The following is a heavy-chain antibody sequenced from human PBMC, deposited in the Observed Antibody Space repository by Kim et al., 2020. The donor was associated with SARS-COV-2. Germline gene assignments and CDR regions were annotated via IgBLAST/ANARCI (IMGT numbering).Heavy chain of an antibody. V-gene: IGHV3-7*01. D-gene: IGHD3-10*01. CDR2: GSQQ. Sequence: GSQQYSWNSVKGRFTIPRTNAKNSLYLHIDSLRPGDTAVYYCARRVLLDYWGQGILVTVSS. J-gene: IGHJ4*02. CDR3: ARRVLLDY.